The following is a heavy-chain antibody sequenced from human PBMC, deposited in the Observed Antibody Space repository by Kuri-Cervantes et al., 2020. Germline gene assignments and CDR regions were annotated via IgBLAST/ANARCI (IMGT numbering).Heavy chain of an antibody. V-gene: IGHV1-46*01. D-gene: IGHD1-26*01. Sequence: ASVKVSCKASGYTFTGYYMHWVRQAPGQGLEWMGIINPSGGSTSYAQKFQGRVTMTRDTSTSTVYMELSSLRSEDTAVYYCARDSQGGAFDIWGQGTMVTVSS. CDR2: INPSGGST. J-gene: IGHJ3*02. CDR1: GYTFTGYY. CDR3: ARDSQGGAFDI.